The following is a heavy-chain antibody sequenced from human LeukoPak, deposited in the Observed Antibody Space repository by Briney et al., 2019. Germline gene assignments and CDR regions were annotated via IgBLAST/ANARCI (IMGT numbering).Heavy chain of an antibody. CDR3: ARERNWNYGPNWFDP. CDR1: GFTFSSYG. V-gene: IGHV3-30*03. Sequence: GRSLRLSCAASGFTFSSYGMHWVRQAPGKGLEWVAVISYDGSNKYYADSVKGRFTISRDNSKNTLYLQMNSLRAEDTAVYYCARERNWNYGPNWFDPWGQGTLVTVSS. D-gene: IGHD1-7*01. J-gene: IGHJ5*02. CDR2: ISYDGSNK.